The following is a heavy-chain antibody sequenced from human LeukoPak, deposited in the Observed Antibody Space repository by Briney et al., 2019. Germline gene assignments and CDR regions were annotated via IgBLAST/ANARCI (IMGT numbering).Heavy chain of an antibody. Sequence: ASVKVSCKASGYTFTSYAMHWMRQAPGQRLEWMGWINAGNGNTKYSQKLQGRVTITRDTSASTAYMELSSLRSEDTAVYYCARMYYDILTGYYSGAFDIWGQGTMVTVSS. D-gene: IGHD3-9*01. CDR3: ARMYYDILTGYYSGAFDI. V-gene: IGHV1-3*01. CDR1: GYTFTSYA. J-gene: IGHJ3*02. CDR2: INAGNGNT.